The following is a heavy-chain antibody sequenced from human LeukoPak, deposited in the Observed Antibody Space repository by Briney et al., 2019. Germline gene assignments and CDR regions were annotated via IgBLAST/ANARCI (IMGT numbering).Heavy chain of an antibody. V-gene: IGHV3-9*01. CDR1: GFTFDDYA. Sequence: PGGSLRLSCAASGFTFDDYAMHWVRQAPGKGLEWVSGISWNSGSIGYADSVKGRFTISRDNAKNSLYLQMNSLRAEDTALYYCAKDITRLLTTYAFDIWGQGTMVTVSS. D-gene: IGHD2/OR15-2a*01. CDR2: ISWNSGSI. CDR3: AKDITRLLTTYAFDI. J-gene: IGHJ3*02.